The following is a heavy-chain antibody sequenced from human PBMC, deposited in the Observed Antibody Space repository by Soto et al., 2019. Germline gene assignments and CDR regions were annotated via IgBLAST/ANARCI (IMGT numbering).Heavy chain of an antibody. J-gene: IGHJ4*02. CDR3: ARLGAVAALFYY. Sequence: QLQLQESGPGLVKPSETLSLTCTVSGGSISSSSYYWGWIRQPPGKGLEWIGSIYYSGSTYYNPSLKSRVTISVDTSKNQFSLKLSSVTAADTAVYYCARLGAVAALFYYWGQGTLVTVSS. CDR2: IYYSGST. V-gene: IGHV4-39*01. CDR1: GGSISSSSYY. D-gene: IGHD6-19*01.